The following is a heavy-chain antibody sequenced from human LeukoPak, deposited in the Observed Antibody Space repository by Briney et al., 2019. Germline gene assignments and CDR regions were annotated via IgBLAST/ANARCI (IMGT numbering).Heavy chain of an antibody. Sequence: SVKVSCKASGYTFTSYYMHWVRQAPGQGLEWMGGIIPIFGTANFAQKFQGRVTITADKSTNTAHMELSSLRSEDTAVYYCTREGVYSPDPSSYHRYAFDIWGQGTVVTVSS. CDR1: GYTFTSYY. CDR2: IIPIFGTA. D-gene: IGHD3-16*02. J-gene: IGHJ3*02. CDR3: TREGVYSPDPSSYHRYAFDI. V-gene: IGHV1-69*06.